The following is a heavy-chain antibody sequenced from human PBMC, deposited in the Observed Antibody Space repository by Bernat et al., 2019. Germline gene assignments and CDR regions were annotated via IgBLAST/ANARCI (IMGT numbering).Heavy chain of an antibody. Sequence: QVQLVQSGAEVKKPGASVKVSCKASGYTFTSYAMHWVRQAPGQRLEWMGWINAGNGNTKYSQKFQGRVTITRDTSASTAYMELSSLGSEDTDVYYCATLYYEIFTGPYNWYFDLWGRGTLVTVSS. CDR1: GYTFTSYA. J-gene: IGHJ2*01. CDR2: INAGNGNT. D-gene: IGHD3-9*01. V-gene: IGHV1-3*01. CDR3: ATLYYEIFTGPYNWYFDL.